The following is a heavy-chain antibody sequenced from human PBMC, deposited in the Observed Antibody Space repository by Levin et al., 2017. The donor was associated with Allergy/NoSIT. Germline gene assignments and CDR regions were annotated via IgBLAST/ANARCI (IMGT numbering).Heavy chain of an antibody. Sequence: PSETLSLTCTVSGGSISSYYWSWIRQPPGKGLEWIGYIYYSGSTNYNPSLKSRVTISVDTSKNQFSLKLSSVTAADTAVYYCARDSGFGVNWGQGTLVTVSS. V-gene: IGHV4-59*01. CDR2: IYYSGST. CDR3: ARDSGFGVN. J-gene: IGHJ4*02. D-gene: IGHD3-10*01. CDR1: GGSISSYY.